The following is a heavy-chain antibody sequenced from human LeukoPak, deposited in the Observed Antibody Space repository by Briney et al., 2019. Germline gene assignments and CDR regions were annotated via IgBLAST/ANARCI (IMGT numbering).Heavy chain of an antibody. D-gene: IGHD3-10*01. CDR3: AAMVRGVTTAYYYYYYMDV. J-gene: IGHJ6*03. CDR1: GFTFSSYS. Sequence: GGSLRLSCAASGFTFSSYSMNWVRQAPGKGLEWVSSISSSSSYIYYADSVKGRFTISRDNAKNSLYLQMNSLRAEDTAVYYCAAMVRGVTTAYYYYYYMDVWGKGTTVTVSS. V-gene: IGHV3-21*01. CDR2: ISSSSSYI.